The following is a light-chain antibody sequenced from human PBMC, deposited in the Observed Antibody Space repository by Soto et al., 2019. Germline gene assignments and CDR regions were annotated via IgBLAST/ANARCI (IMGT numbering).Light chain of an antibody. Sequence: DIQVTQSPSSLSASVGDRVTITCRASQSISNYLNWYQQKPGKAPSLLIYAASTLQTGAPSRFSGSGSGTDFTLTISSLQPEDFAAYYCQENYSIPSTFGQGTRLDIK. J-gene: IGKJ2*02. V-gene: IGKV1-39*01. CDR3: QENYSIPST. CDR2: AAS. CDR1: QSISNY.